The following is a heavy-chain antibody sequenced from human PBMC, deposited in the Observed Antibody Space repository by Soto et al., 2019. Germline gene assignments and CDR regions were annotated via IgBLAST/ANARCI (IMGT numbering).Heavy chain of an antibody. CDR3: TKDHGFYDSGGYFDY. D-gene: IGHD3-22*01. V-gene: IGHV3-43*01. Sequence: EVQLVESGGVVVQPGGSLRLSCAASGFTFDDYTMYWVRQAPGKGLEWVSVISWDGGSTYYADSVKGRFTISRDNSKNSLSLQMNSLRTEDTALYYCTKDHGFYDSGGYFDYWGQGTLVNVSS. CDR2: ISWDGGST. CDR1: GFTFDDYT. J-gene: IGHJ4*02.